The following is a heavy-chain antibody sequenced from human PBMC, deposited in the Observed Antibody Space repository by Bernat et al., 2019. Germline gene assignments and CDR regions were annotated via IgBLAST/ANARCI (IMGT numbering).Heavy chain of an antibody. Sequence: EVQLVETGGGLIHPGGFLSLFCAASGFTVSNNYISCVRQAPGKGLEWVSVIYSGGSTYYADSVKARFTISGNNSKNTLYLQMNSLRAEDTAVEYCARGLGVTPNWGQGTRVTVSS. CDR2: IYSGGST. D-gene: IGHD3-16*02. CDR3: ARGLGVTPN. V-gene: IGHV3-53*02. CDR1: GFTVSNNY. J-gene: IGHJ4*02.